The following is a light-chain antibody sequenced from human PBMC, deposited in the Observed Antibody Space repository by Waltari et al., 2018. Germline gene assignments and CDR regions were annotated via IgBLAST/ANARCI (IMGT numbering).Light chain of an antibody. V-gene: IGLV2-14*01. Sequence: QYALTHPASVSGSPGPSIPITCTGPTSAAGGSNSVPWSQQRPGKAPKLLIFDVSNRPSGVSNRFSGSKSGNTASLTISGLQAEDEAAYYCGSYTGSTTWVFGGGTKLTVL. CDR2: DVS. CDR1: TSAAGGSNS. CDR3: GSYTGSTTWV. J-gene: IGLJ3*02.